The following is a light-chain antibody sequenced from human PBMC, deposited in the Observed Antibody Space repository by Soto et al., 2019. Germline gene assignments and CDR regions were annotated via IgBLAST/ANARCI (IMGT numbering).Light chain of an antibody. CDR2: GAS. J-gene: IGKJ4*01. CDR1: PSINSW. V-gene: IGKV1-5*01. Sequence: DIQMTQSPSNLSASVGDRVTITCRASPSINSWLAWYQQKPGKAPKLLIYGASSLESGVPSTFSGSGSGTEFTLTISGLQPDDIATYYCQQYNCYSLTFGGGTKVEIK. CDR3: QQYNCYSLT.